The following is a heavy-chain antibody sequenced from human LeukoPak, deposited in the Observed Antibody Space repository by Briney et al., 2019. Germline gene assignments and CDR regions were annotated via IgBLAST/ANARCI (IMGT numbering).Heavy chain of an antibody. D-gene: IGHD4-11*01. CDR3: ARGEYSREEETGI. CDR2: IKQDGSEK. Sequence: GGSLRLSCAASGFTFSSYWMSWVRQAPGKGLEWVANIKQDGSEKYYVDSVKGRFTISRDNAKNSLYLQMNSLRAEDTAVYYCARGEYSREEETGIWGQGTLVTVSS. CDR1: GFTFSSYW. V-gene: IGHV3-7*01. J-gene: IGHJ4*02.